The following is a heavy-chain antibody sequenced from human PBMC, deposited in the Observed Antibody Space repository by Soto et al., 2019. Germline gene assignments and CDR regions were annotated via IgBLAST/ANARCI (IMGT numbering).Heavy chain of an antibody. CDR3: TRGRLYYDSGTYAN. CDR2: ISLSGTT. D-gene: IGHD3-10*01. V-gene: IGHV4-34*01. Sequence: PSETLSLTCAVYGGSFSYYYWSWIRQSPGKGLEWIGEISLSGTTKYNPSLKSRVIISMHTSTNQFSLYLSSVTAADTAVYYCTRGRLYYDSGTYANWGQGTLVTVSS. CDR1: GGSFSYYY. J-gene: IGHJ4*02.